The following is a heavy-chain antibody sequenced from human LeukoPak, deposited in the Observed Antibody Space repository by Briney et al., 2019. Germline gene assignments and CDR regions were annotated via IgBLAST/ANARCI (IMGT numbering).Heavy chain of an antibody. J-gene: IGHJ4*02. CDR3: ARDGN. V-gene: IGHV3-7*01. CDR1: GFTFSSYA. Sequence: GGSLRLSCAASGFTFSSYAMNWVRQAPGKGLEWVANIKQDGSEKYYVDSVKGRFTISRDNAKNSLYLQMNSLRAGDTAMYYCARDGNWGQGTLVTVSS. CDR2: IKQDGSEK.